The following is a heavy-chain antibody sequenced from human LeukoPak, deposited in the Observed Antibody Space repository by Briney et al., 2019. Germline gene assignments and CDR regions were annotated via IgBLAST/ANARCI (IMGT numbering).Heavy chain of an antibody. D-gene: IGHD3-10*01. V-gene: IGHV4-61*01. J-gene: IGHJ5*02. CDR3: ARGITMVRGVMPRTQNWFDP. Sequence: PSETLSLTCTVSGGSISSGSYYWSWIRQPPGKGLEWIGYIYYSGSTNYNPSLKSRVTISVDTSKNQFSLKLSSVTAADTAVYYCARGITMVRGVMPRTQNWFDPWGQGTLVTVSS. CDR1: GGSISSGSYY. CDR2: IYYSGST.